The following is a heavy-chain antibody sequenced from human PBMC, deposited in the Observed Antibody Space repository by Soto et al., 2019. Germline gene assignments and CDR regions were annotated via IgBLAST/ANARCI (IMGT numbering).Heavy chain of an antibody. D-gene: IGHD6-19*01. V-gene: IGHV4-30-4*01. Sequence: SETLSLTCSVSGGSISSGNYYWSWIRQPPGKGLEWIGYIYYSGSTYYNPSLKGRVTISVDTSKNQFSLKLSSVTAADTAVYYCAHYGSGRAFDIWGQGTMVTVSS. CDR1: GGSISSGNYY. J-gene: IGHJ3*02. CDR2: IYYSGST. CDR3: AHYGSGRAFDI.